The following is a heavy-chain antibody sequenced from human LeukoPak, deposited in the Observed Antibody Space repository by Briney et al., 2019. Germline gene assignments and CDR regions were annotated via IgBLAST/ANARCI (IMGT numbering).Heavy chain of an antibody. CDR3: AREGYSGYDLPRGSYYYYMDV. CDR1: GYTFTSYG. D-gene: IGHD5-12*01. Sequence: ASVKVSCKASGYTFTSYGISWVRQATGQGLEWMGWISAYNGNTNYAQKLQGRVTMTTDTATSTAYMELRSLRSDDTAVYYCAREGYSGYDLPRGSYYYYMDVWGKGTTVTVSS. J-gene: IGHJ6*03. CDR2: ISAYNGNT. V-gene: IGHV1-18*01.